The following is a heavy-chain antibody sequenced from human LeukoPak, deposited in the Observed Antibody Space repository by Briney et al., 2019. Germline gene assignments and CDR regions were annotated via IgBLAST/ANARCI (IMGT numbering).Heavy chain of an antibody. CDR2: INHSGST. V-gene: IGHV4-34*01. J-gene: IGHJ4*02. Sequence: PSETLSLTCAVYGGSFSGYYWRWIRQPPGKGLEWIGEINHSGSTNYNPSLKSRVTISVDTSKNQFSLKLSSVTAADTAVYYCARGPRGGDYDFWSGYDPDYYFDYWGQGTLVTVSS. CDR1: GGSFSGYY. CDR3: ARGPRGGDYDFWSGYDPDYYFDY. D-gene: IGHD3-3*01.